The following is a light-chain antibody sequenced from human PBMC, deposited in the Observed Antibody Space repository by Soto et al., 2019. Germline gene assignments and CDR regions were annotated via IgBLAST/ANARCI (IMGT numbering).Light chain of an antibody. J-gene: IGKJ2*01. V-gene: IGKV2-30*01. CDR3: MQGTHCQFT. CDR1: QGLVYSDGNIY. CDR2: KIS. Sequence: DVVMTQSPLSLPVTLGQPASISCKSTQGLVYSDGNIYLNWFHQRPGQSPRRLIYKISDRDSGVPDRFSGSGSGTDFTLEISRVEAEDVGIYYCMQGTHCQFTFGQGTKLEIK.